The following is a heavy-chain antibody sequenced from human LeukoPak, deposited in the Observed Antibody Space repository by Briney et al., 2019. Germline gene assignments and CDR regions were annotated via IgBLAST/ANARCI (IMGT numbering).Heavy chain of an antibody. D-gene: IGHD3-10*01. V-gene: IGHV3-13*04. CDR1: GFTFSSYD. CDR2: IGTAGDT. Sequence: GGSLRLSCAASGFTFSSYDMHWVRQATGKGLEWVSAIGTAGDTYYPGSVKGRFTISRENAKNSLYLQMNSLRAGDTAVYYCARAGYGSGSYYAVDVWGQGTTVTVSS. CDR3: ARAGYGSGSYYAVDV. J-gene: IGHJ6*02.